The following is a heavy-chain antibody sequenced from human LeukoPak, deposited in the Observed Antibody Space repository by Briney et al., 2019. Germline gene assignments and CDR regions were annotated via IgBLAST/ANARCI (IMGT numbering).Heavy chain of an antibody. CDR2: ISAYNGNI. D-gene: IGHD5-18*01. V-gene: IGHV1-18*04. CDR3: ARESRGYRYGYFYYYDMDV. CDR1: GYTFITND. Sequence: ASVKVSCKASGYTFITNDISWVRQAPGQGLEWMGWISAYNGNINYAQKFQGRVTMTTDTSTSTAYMELRSLRSDDTAVYYCARESRGYRYGYFYYYDMDVWGQGTTVTVSS. J-gene: IGHJ6*02.